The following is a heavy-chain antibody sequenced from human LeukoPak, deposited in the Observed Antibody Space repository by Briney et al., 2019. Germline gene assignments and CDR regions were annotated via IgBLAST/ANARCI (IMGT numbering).Heavy chain of an antibody. J-gene: IGHJ4*02. CDR3: ARGAVQLERRFDY. V-gene: IGHV4-61*01. D-gene: IGHD1-1*01. Sequence: SETLSLTCTVSGGSVSSGSYYWSWIRQPPGKGLEWIGYIYYRGSTNYNPSLKSRVTISVDTSKNQFSLKLSSVTAADTAVYYCARGAVQLERRFDYWGQGTLVTVSS. CDR2: IYYRGST. CDR1: GGSVSSGSYY.